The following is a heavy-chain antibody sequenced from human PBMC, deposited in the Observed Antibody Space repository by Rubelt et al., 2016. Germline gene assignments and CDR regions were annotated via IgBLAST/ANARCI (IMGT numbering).Heavy chain of an antibody. CDR2: VYYTGST. CDR3: ARQESCTNGVCSPFDY. D-gene: IGHD2-8*01. CDR1: GGSISSPGYS. J-gene: IGHJ4*02. Sequence: QVQLQESGPGLVKPSQTLSLTCAVSGGSISSPGYSWTWIRQTPGKGLEWIGYVYYTGSTFYNPSLQSRLSMSLDTSKNQLSLSLGPVTAADTAVYYCARQESCTNGVCSPFDYWGQGTLVTVSS. V-gene: IGHV4-30-4*07.